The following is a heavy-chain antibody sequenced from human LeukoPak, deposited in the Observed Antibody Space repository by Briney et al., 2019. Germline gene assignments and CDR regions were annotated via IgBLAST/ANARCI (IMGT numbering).Heavy chain of an antibody. CDR2: IYYSGST. V-gene: IGHV4-59*01. D-gene: IGHD5-24*01. Sequence: SETLSLTCTVSGDSISSYYWSWIRQPPGKGLEWIGNIYYSGSTNYNPSLKSRVTISVDTSKNHFSLKLSSVTAADTAVYYCVRSDGARVFDSWGQGTIVTVSS. CDR1: GDSISSYY. CDR3: VRSDGARVFDS. J-gene: IGHJ3*02.